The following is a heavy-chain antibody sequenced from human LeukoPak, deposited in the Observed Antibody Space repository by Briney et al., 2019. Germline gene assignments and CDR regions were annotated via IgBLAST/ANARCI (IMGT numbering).Heavy chain of an antibody. Sequence: GASVKVSCKASGYTFTGYFIHWVRQAPGQGLEWMGWINPNSGGTNYAQKFQGRVTMTRDTSISTAYMELSRLRSDDTAVYYCARGAYYYDSSNSPESDYWGQGTLVTVSS. CDR2: INPNSGGT. CDR1: GYTFTGYF. CDR3: ARGAYYYDSSNSPESDY. V-gene: IGHV1-2*02. D-gene: IGHD3-22*01. J-gene: IGHJ4*02.